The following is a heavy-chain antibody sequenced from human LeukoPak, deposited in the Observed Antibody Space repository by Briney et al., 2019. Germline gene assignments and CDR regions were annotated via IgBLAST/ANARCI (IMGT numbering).Heavy chain of an antibody. CDR2: IDWDDDK. CDR1: GFSLSTSGMR. CDR3: ARTNYGDYRNWFDP. V-gene: IGHV2-70*04. Sequence: SGPALVKPTQTLTLTCTFSGFSLSTSGMRVSWIRQPPGKALEWLARIDWDDDKFYSTSLKTRLTISKDTSKNQVVLTMTNMDPVDTATYYCARTNYGDYRNWFDPWGQGTPVTVSS. D-gene: IGHD4-17*01. J-gene: IGHJ5*02.